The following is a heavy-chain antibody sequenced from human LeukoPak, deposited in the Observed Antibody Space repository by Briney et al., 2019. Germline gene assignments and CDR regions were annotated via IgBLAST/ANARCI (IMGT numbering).Heavy chain of an antibody. CDR1: GFTFSNYA. D-gene: IGHD2-21*02. V-gene: IGHV3-53*01. CDR2: IYSGGST. Sequence: GGSLRLSCAASGFTFSNYAMSWVRQAPGKGLEWVSVIYSGGSTYYADSVKGRFTISRDNSKNTLYLQMNSLRAEDTAVYYCARGGSVYCGGDCYSRYFDYWGQGTLVTVSS. CDR3: ARGGSVYCGGDCYSRYFDY. J-gene: IGHJ4*02.